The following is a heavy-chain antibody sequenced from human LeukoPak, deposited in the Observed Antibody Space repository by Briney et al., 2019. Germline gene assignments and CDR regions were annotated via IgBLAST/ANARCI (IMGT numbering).Heavy chain of an antibody. J-gene: IGHJ4*02. V-gene: IGHV1-2*02. CDR2: INPNSGGT. CDR1: GYTFTGYY. D-gene: IGHD6-13*01. CDR3: ARGLAAAGAVDY. Sequence: ASVKVSCKASGYTFTGYYMHWVRQAPGQGLEWMGWINPNSGGTNYAQKFQGRVTMTRDTSISTAYMELSRLRSDGTAVYYCARGLAAAGAVDYWGQGTLATVSS.